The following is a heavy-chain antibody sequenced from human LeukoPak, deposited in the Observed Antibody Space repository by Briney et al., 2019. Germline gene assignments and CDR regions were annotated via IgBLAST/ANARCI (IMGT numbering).Heavy chain of an antibody. Sequence: GGSPRLSCAASGFTFSSYGMHWVRQAPGKGLEWVAFIRYDGSNKYYADSVKGRFTISRDNSKNTLYLQMNSLRAEDTAVYYCAKDGKRGQLAPNCFAPWGQEPRVTVSS. D-gene: IGHD6-6*01. V-gene: IGHV3-30*02. CDR1: GFTFSSYG. CDR3: AKDGKRGQLAPNCFAP. J-gene: IGHJ5*02. CDR2: IRYDGSNK.